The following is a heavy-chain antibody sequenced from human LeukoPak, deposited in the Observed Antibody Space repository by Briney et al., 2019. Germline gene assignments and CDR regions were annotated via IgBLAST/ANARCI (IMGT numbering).Heavy chain of an antibody. CDR1: GFTFSSYS. Sequence: PGGPLRLSCAASGFTFSSYSMNWVRQAPGQGLEWVSYISSSSSTIYYADSVKGRFNISRDNAKNSLYLQMNSLRDEDTAVYYCARDSYGSGNYYSPIDYWGQGTLVPVSS. CDR3: ARDSYGSGNYYSPIDY. CDR2: ISSSSSTI. J-gene: IGHJ4*02. D-gene: IGHD3-10*01. V-gene: IGHV3-48*02.